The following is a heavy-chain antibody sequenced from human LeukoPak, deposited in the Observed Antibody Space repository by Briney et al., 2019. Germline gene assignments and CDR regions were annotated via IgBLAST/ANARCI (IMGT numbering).Heavy chain of an antibody. CDR3: TSPPSYGYERGLSQVDY. J-gene: IGHJ4*02. CDR1: GFTFSGSA. V-gene: IGHV3-73*01. Sequence: GGSLRLSCAASGFTFSGSAMHWVRQASGKGLEWVGRIRSKANSYATAYAASVKGSFTISRDDSKNTAYLQMNSLKTEDTAVYYRTSPPSYGYERGLSQVDYWGQGTLVTVSS. CDR2: IRSKANSYAT. D-gene: IGHD5-18*01.